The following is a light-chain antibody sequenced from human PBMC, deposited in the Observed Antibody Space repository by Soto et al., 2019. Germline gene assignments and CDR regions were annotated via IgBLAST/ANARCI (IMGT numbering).Light chain of an antibody. CDR1: SSEVGGYNY. V-gene: IGLV2-14*01. Sequence: QSVLTQPASVAGCPGQSITLSCPGTSSEVGGYNYVSWYQQHPGKAPKLMIYDVSNRPSGVSNRFSGSKSGNTASLTISGLQAEDEADYYCSSYTSSSTPYVFGTGTKVTVL. CDR3: SSYTSSSTPYV. J-gene: IGLJ1*01. CDR2: DVS.